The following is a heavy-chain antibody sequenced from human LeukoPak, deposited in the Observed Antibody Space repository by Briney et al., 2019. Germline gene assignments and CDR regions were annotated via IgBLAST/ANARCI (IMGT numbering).Heavy chain of an antibody. CDR2: ASNSGET. CDR3: AKDLGLSMGTSPFDY. Sequence: GGSLRLSCAASRFTFSTYAMAWVRPAPGKGLEWVSAASNSGETHYADSVKGRFTISRDNSKNTLYLQMNSLRADDTALYYCAKDLGLSMGTSPFDYWGQGTLVTVSS. D-gene: IGHD3-16*02. V-gene: IGHV3-23*01. CDR1: RFTFSTYA. J-gene: IGHJ4*02.